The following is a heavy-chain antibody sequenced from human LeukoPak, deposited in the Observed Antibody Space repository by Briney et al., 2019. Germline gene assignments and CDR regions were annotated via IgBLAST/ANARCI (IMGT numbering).Heavy chain of an antibody. CDR1: GYTFTGYY. CDR2: INPNSGGT. J-gene: IGHJ4*02. V-gene: IGHV1-2*02. D-gene: IGHD3-10*02. CDR3: ARGMVGEARVSDY. Sequence: ASVKVSCKASGYTFTGYYMHWVRQAPGQGLEWMGWINPNSGGTNYAQKFQGRVTMTRDTSISTAYMELTSLRSDDTAVYYCARGMVGEARVSDYWGQGTLVTVSS.